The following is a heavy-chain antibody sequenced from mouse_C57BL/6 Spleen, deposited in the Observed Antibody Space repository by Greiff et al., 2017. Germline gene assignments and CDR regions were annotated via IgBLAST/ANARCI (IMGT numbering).Heavy chain of an antibody. CDR2: IYPGDGDT. CDR3: AREDGYGSSYDY. D-gene: IGHD1-1*01. CDR1: GYAFSSSW. V-gene: IGHV1-82*01. J-gene: IGHJ2*01. Sequence: QVQLQQSGPELVKPGASVKISCKASGYAFSSSWMNWVKQRPGKGLEWIGRIYPGDGDTNYNGKFKGKATLTADKSSSKAYMQLSSLTSEDSAVYFCAREDGYGSSYDYWGQGTTLTVSS.